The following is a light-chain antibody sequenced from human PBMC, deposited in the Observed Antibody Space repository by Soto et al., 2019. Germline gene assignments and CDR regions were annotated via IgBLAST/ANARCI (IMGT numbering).Light chain of an antibody. CDR2: VNSDGSH. V-gene: IGLV4-69*01. CDR1: SGHSNYA. J-gene: IGLJ3*02. Sequence: QLVLTQSPSASASLGASIKLTCTLSSGHSNYAIAWHQQQPERGPRYLMKVNSDGSHSKGDGIPDRFSGSISGAERYLTISSLQSDDEADYYCQTWDTGIWVFGGGTKVTVL. CDR3: QTWDTGIWV.